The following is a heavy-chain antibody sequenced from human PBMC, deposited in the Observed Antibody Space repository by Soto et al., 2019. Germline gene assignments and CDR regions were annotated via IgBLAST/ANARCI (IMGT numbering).Heavy chain of an antibody. CDR2: ITGTGGDA. J-gene: IGHJ4*02. D-gene: IGHD3-10*01. Sequence: EVQLLESGGDLKQPGGSLRLSCVASGLTFGSRAMTWVRQAPGEGLQWVSTITGTGGDAKYADSVRGRFVISRDNSKKTLYLQMTSLTAEDSAMYYCARGSTDSYPGSRIFDFWGRGTLVTVSS. CDR1: GLTFGSRA. V-gene: IGHV3-23*01. CDR3: ARGSTDSYPGSRIFDF.